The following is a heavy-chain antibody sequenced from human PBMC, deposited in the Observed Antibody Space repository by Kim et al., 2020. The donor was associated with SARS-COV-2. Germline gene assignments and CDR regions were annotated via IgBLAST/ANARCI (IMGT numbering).Heavy chain of an antibody. CDR3: AKEENTYYYDSSGYYRPRARPPFDH. Sequence: GGSLRLSCAASGFTFSSYGMHWVRQAPGKGLEWVAVIWYDGSNKYYPDSVKGRFTISRDNTKNTLYLQMNSLRAEDTAMYYCAKEENTYYYDSSGYYRPRARPPFDHWGQGTLVTVSS. V-gene: IGHV3-33*06. J-gene: IGHJ4*02. D-gene: IGHD3-22*01. CDR2: IWYDGSNK. CDR1: GFTFSSYG.